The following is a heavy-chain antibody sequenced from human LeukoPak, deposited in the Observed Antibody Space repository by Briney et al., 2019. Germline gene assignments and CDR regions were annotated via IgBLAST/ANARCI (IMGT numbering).Heavy chain of an antibody. D-gene: IGHD5-18*01. Sequence: GGSLSCSCAASGIGFSGSAMHWVRQASGKGLQWVGRIRIKANIYATAYSESVEGRFTIARDDSRNAAYLQMNILTAEDTAMYYSASHVDTPMVKYWYFDLWGRGTLVTVSS. CDR1: GIGFSGSA. V-gene: IGHV3-73*01. CDR3: ASHVDTPMVKYWYFDL. J-gene: IGHJ2*01. CDR2: IRIKANIYAT.